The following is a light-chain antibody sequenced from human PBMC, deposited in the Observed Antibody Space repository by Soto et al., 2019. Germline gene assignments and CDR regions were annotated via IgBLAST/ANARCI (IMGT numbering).Light chain of an antibody. CDR1: SSDVGGYNY. Sequence: QSALTRPASVSGSPGQSITISCTGTSSDVGGYNYVSWHQQHPGKAPKLMIFDVSNRPSGVSNRFSGSKSGNTASLTISGLQAEDEADYYCSSYTSSSTVIFGGGTKLTVL. V-gene: IGLV2-14*01. J-gene: IGLJ2*01. CDR3: SSYTSSSTVI. CDR2: DVS.